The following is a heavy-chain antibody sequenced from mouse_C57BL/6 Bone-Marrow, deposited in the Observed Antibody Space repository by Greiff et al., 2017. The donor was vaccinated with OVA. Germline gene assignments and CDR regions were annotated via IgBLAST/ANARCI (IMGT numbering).Heavy chain of an antibody. Sequence: EVMLVESGPELVKPGASVKISCKASGYSFTGYYMNWVKQSPEKSLEWIGEINPSTGGTTYNQKFKAKATLTVDKSSSTAYMQLKSLTSEDSAVYYCARGNYGSPYFDYWGQGTTLTVSS. J-gene: IGHJ2*01. CDR2: INPSTGGT. CDR1: GYSFTGYY. D-gene: IGHD1-1*01. V-gene: IGHV1-42*01. CDR3: ARGNYGSPYFDY.